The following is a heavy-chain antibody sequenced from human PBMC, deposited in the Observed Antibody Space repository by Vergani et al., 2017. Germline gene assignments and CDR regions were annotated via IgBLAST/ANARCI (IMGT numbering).Heavy chain of an antibody. V-gene: IGHV3-74*01. CDR1: GFTFNEYW. D-gene: IGHD3-3*01. J-gene: IGHJ5*02. CDR2: MNGDGDTI. CDR3: ARARKFRFGVVWENWFDP. Sequence: EVELVESGGGLVQPGGSLRLSCAASGFTFNEYWMHWARQVPGKGLVWVSGMNGDGDTISYADSVKGRFTISRDNAKNTLFLQMNSLRAEDTAVYYCARARKFRFGVVWENWFDPWGQATLVTVSS.